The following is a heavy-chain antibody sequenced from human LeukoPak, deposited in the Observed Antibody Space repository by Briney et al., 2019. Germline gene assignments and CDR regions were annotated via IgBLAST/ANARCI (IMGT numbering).Heavy chain of an antibody. Sequence: SETLSLTCSISGGSIGSSFWNWIRLSPEKGLEWIGYISYSGRTNYSPSLKSRVTISIDTSKNQPSLTLSSVTAADTALYYCARDRSGTYYTFDVWGQGTMVSVSA. CDR3: ARDRSGTYYTFDV. CDR1: GGSIGSSF. CDR2: ISYSGRT. D-gene: IGHD1-26*01. J-gene: IGHJ3*01. V-gene: IGHV4-59*13.